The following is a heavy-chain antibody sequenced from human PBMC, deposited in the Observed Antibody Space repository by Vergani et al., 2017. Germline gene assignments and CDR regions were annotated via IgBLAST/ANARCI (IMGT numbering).Heavy chain of an antibody. CDR2: INPSVGHT. D-gene: IGHD3-9*01. J-gene: IGHJ4*02. CDR1: VYTFSNYY. CDR3: ARGDYGILTGYRY. V-gene: IGHV1-46*03. Sequence: QVPVVQSGAEVKKSGASVKVSCKTSVYTFSNYYMHWVRQAPGQGLEWMGIINPSVGHTNYAQKFQGRVTMTRDTSTSTVYMELSSLRSEDTAIYYCARGDYGILTGYRYWGQGTLVTVSS.